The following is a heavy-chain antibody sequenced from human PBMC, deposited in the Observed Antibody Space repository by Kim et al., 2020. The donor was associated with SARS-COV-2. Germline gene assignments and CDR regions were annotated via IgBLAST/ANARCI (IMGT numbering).Heavy chain of an antibody. V-gene: IGHV3-21*01. J-gene: IGHJ2*01. Sequence: GGSLRLSCAASGFTFSSYSMNWVRQAPGKGLEWVSSISSSSSYIDYADSVKGRITISRDNAKNSLYLQMNSLRAEDTAVYYCASSMVRGDRYFDLWGRGTLVTVSS. D-gene: IGHD3-10*01. CDR2: ISSSSSYI. CDR1: GFTFSSYS. CDR3: ASSMVRGDRYFDL.